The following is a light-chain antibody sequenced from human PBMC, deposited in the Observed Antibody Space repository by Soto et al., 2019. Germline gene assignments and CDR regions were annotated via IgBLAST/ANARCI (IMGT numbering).Light chain of an antibody. CDR2: DAS. J-gene: IGKJ4*01. CDR1: PSVSNY. CDR3: QHRSNWPLT. Sequence: EIVLTQSPATLSLSPGERVTLSCRASPSVSNYLAWYQQKPGQAPRLLIYDASNRATGIPARFSGSGSGTDFTLTISSLEPEDFTVYYCQHRSNWPLTFGGGTKVEIK. V-gene: IGKV3-11*01.